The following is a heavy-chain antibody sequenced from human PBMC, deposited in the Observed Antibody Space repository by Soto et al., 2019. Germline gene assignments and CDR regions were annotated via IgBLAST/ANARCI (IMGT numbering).Heavy chain of an antibody. CDR2: ISYSGST. Sequence: ETLSLTCTVAGGSVSSAGYYWSWIRQPPGKGLEWIGHISYSGSTNYNPSLKSRITISVDTSKNQFSLKLSSVTAADTAVYYGARDRFYSGLDVWGQGTTVTVYS. CDR3: ARDRFYSGLDV. CDR1: GGSVSSAGYY. V-gene: IGHV4-61*08. J-gene: IGHJ6*02.